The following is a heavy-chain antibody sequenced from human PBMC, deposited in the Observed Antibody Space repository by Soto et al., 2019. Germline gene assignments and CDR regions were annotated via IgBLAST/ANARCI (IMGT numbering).Heavy chain of an antibody. CDR2: ISGSSGNT. V-gene: IGHV3-23*01. CDR1: GFGFNSYG. Sequence: PGGSLRLSCVGSGFGFNSYGMSWVRQAPGKGLEWVSGISGSSGNTYYADSVKGRFTISRDNSKNTLYLQMNSLRAEDTAVYYCAKVGGTSLPPIPVDYWGQGTLVTVSS. J-gene: IGHJ4*02. D-gene: IGHD2-2*02. CDR3: AKVGGTSLPPIPVDY.